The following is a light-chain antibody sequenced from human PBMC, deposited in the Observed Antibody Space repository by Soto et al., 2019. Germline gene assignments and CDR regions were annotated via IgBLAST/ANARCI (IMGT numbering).Light chain of an antibody. CDR2: SNT. V-gene: IGLV1-44*01. CDR3: AAWDDTLNGWV. J-gene: IGLJ3*02. Sequence: QSVLTQPPSASGIPGQRVTISCSGSSSNIGSRTVNWYQQLPGTAPKVLIYSNTQRPSGVPDRFSGSKSGTSGSLAISGLQSEDEADYYCAAWDDTLNGWVFGGGTKVTVL. CDR1: SSNIGSRT.